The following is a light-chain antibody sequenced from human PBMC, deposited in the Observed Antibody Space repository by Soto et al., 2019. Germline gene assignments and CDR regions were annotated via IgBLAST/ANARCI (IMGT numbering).Light chain of an antibody. J-gene: IGKJ1*01. CDR3: QLYGSSRT. V-gene: IGKV3-20*01. CDR2: GAS. CDR1: QSVSSSY. Sequence: EIVLTQSPGTLSLSPGERATLSCRASQSVSSSYLAWYQQKTGQAPRLLIYGASSRATGIPDRFSGSGSGTDFTLTSSRLEPEDFAVYYCQLYGSSRTFGQGTKVEIK.